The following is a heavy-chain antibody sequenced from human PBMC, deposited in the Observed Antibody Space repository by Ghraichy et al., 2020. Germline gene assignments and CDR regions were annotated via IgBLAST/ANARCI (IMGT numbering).Heavy chain of an antibody. J-gene: IGHJ4*02. CDR2: IKKNGSEK. V-gene: IGHV3-7*01. Sequence: ETLSLTCAASGFIFSGYWMSWVRQAPGKGPEWVANIKKNGSEKYYVDSVKGRFTISRDNAKNSLYLQMNSLRAEDTAVYYCARDLGCGWYVDYWGQGALVPLSS. D-gene: IGHD6-19*01. CDR1: GFIFSGYW. CDR3: ARDLGCGWYVDY.